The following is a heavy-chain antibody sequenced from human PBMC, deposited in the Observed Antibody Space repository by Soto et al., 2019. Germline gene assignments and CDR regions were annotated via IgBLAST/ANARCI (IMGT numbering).Heavy chain of an antibody. CDR2: MYYSGSS. CDR3: ARERRWLPYYFDY. Sequence: SETLSLTCSVSGASTNNYYGSWVRQPPGKGLEWIGYMYYSGSSNYNSSLKSRVTISVDTSKNQFSLKLSSVTAADTAVYYCARERRWLPYYFDYWGQGTLVTVS. J-gene: IGHJ4*02. CDR1: GASTNNYY. D-gene: IGHD5-12*01. V-gene: IGHV4-59*12.